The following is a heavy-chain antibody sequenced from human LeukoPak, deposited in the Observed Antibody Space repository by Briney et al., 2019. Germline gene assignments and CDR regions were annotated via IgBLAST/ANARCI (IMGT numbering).Heavy chain of an antibody. J-gene: IGHJ4*02. CDR3: ARGGGRHVEY. CDR1: GFTVSNHY. CDR2: IFTGGNT. D-gene: IGHD2/OR15-2a*01. V-gene: IGHV3-53*01. Sequence: GGSLRLSCGASGFTVSNHYMTWVRQAPGKGLEWVSVIFTGGNTYYTDSVMGRFTISRDNSKNTLYLQMNRLRAEDTAVYYCARGGGRHVEYWGQGNLVTVSS.